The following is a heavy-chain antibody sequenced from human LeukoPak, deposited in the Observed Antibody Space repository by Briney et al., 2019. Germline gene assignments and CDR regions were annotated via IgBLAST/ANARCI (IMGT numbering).Heavy chain of an antibody. CDR2: INSDGSST. CDR1: GFTFNNYW. J-gene: IGHJ4*02. CDR3: AREEYSVRRGARLDH. Sequence: GGSLRLSCAASGFTFNNYWMHWVRQAPGKGLVWVSRINSDGSSTGYADSVRGRFTISRDTAKDTLYLQMNSVRVEDTAMYYCAREEYSVRRGARLDHWGQGTLVIVSS. D-gene: IGHD4-11*01. V-gene: IGHV3-74*01.